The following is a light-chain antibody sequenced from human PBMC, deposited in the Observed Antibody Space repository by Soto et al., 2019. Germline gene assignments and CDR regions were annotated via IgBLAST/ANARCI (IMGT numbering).Light chain of an antibody. CDR2: GIS. CDR3: HQYGYSWT. J-gene: IGKJ1*01. V-gene: IGKV3-20*01. CDR1: QSVTNSY. Sequence: EIVLTQSPGTLSLSPGERATLSCRASQSVTNSYLAWFQQKPGQAPRPLIYGISNRATGVPDRFSGSGSGTDFTLTISRLEPEDFAVYYCHQYGYSWTFGQGTKVDI.